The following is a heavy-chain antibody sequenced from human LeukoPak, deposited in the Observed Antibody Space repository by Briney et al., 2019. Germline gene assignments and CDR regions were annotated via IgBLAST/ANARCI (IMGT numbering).Heavy chain of an antibody. J-gene: IGHJ3*02. D-gene: IGHD3-3*01. CDR3: ARDPDFWTAFDI. CDR2: IIPILGIA. Sequence: SVKLSCTASGGTFSSYAISWLRQAPGQGLEWMGRIIPILGIANYAQKFQGRVTITADKSTSTAYMELSSLRSEDTAVYYCARDPDFWTAFDIWGQGTMVTVSS. CDR1: GGTFSSYA. V-gene: IGHV1-69*04.